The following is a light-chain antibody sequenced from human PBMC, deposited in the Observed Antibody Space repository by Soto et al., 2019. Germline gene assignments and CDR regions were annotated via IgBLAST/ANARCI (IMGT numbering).Light chain of an antibody. J-gene: IGKJ1*01. Sequence: EIVLTQSPGTLSFSPGERATLSCRASQSVSSTSLAWYQQKPGQAPRLLIYGASNMATGIPDRFSGSGSGTDFTLTISRLEPEDFAVYYCQQYDGSPPWTFGLGTKVEF. CDR3: QQYDGSPPWT. V-gene: IGKV3-20*01. CDR2: GAS. CDR1: QSVSSTS.